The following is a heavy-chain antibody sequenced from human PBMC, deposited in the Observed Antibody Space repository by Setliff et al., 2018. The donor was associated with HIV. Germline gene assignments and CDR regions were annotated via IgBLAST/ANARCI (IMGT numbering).Heavy chain of an antibody. CDR3: ARGVRDNSGWSSYYFDY. V-gene: IGHV4-34*01. J-gene: IGHJ4*02. D-gene: IGHD6-19*01. Sequence: PSETLSLTCAVYGGSFSGYYWSWIRQPPGKGLEWIGEVTHSGRTNYNPSLESRVTTSVDTSKKQFSLRLTSVTAADTAVYYCARGVRDNSGWSSYYFDYWGQGPRSPSPQ. CDR2: VTHSGRT. CDR1: GGSFSGYY.